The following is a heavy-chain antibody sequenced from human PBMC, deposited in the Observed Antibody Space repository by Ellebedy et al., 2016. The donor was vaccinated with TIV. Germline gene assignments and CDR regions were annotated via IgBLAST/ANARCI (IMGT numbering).Heavy chain of an antibody. J-gene: IGHJ4*02. CDR1: GFTFSSYS. CDR3: ARLGYSYGDYYFDY. V-gene: IGHV3-73*01. D-gene: IGHD5-18*01. CDR2: IRSKANSYAT. Sequence: GESLKISCATSGFTFSSYSMNWVRQASGKGLEWVGRIRSKANSYATAYAASVKGRFTISRDNAKNSLYLQMNSLRAEDTAVYYCARLGYSYGDYYFDYWGQGTLVTVSS.